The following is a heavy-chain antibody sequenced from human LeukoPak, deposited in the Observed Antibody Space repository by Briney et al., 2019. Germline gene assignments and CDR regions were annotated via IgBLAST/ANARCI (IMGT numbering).Heavy chain of an antibody. J-gene: IGHJ4*02. V-gene: IGHV3-21*01. CDR3: ARVSLCSGGNCYFLDF. Sequence: GGSLRLSCAASGFTFSSYGMNWVRRAPGKGLEWVSSISSSSSYTYYADSVKGRFTISRDNAKNSLYLQMNSLRAEDTALYYCARVSLCSGGNCYFLDFWGQGTLVTVSS. D-gene: IGHD2-15*01. CDR1: GFTFSSYG. CDR2: ISSSSSYT.